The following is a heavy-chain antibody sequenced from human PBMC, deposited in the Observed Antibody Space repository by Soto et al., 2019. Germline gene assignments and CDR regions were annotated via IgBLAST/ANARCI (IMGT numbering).Heavy chain of an antibody. CDR3: ASPPHYGDNDY. V-gene: IGHV3-11*01. D-gene: IGHD4-17*01. CDR1: GFTFSDYY. Sequence: GGSLRLSCAASGFTFSDYYMTWIRQAPGKGLEWVSYISSSGSVIYYADSVKGRFTISRDNAKNSLWLQMNSLRAEDTAVYYCASPPHYGDNDYWGQGTLCTVSS. CDR2: ISSSGSVI. J-gene: IGHJ4*02.